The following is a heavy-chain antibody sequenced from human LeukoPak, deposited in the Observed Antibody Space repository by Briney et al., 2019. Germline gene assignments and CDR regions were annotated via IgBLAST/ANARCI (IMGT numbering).Heavy chain of an antibody. V-gene: IGHV1-2*04. CDR2: INPNTGGT. CDR1: GGTFSSYA. J-gene: IGHJ3*02. Sequence: GASVKVSCKASGGTFSSYAISWVRQAPGQGLEWMGWINPNTGGTNYAQKFQGWVTLTRDTSTSTAYMELSRLTSDDTAVYYCARGDRWYSGYDYTGGTFPFDIWGQGTMVTVSS. D-gene: IGHD5-12*01. CDR3: ARGDRWYSGYDYTGGTFPFDI.